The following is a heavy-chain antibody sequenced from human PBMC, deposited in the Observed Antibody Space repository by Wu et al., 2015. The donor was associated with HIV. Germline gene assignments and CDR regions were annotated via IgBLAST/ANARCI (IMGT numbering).Heavy chain of an antibody. CDR1: GGTFSTYA. Sequence: QVQLVQSGAEVKKPGSSVRVSCKASGGTFSTYAISWVRQAPGQGLEWMGRIVPLFDAPNYAQRFHDRLTITADGSTTTAYMELSNLRSEDTAVYYCARNTDSVATSLYSLGVWGQGTTVTVSS. D-gene: IGHD5-12*01. J-gene: IGHJ6*02. CDR3: ARNTDSVATSLYSLGV. CDR2: IVPLFDAP. V-gene: IGHV1-69*13.